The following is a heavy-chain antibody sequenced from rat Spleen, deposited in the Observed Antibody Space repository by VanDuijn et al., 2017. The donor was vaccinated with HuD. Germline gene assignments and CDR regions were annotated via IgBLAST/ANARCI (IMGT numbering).Heavy chain of an antibody. Sequence: QVQLKESGPGLVQPSQTLSLTCTVSGFSLTSYDVHWVRQPPGKGLEWMGGIWGDGSTDYNSALKSRLSISRDTSKSQVFLKMNSLQTEDTAIYFCTRDGGYYFDYWGQGVMVTVSS. V-gene: IGHV2-1*01. J-gene: IGHJ2*01. D-gene: IGHD1-11*01. CDR1: GFSLTSYD. CDR2: IWGDGST. CDR3: TRDGGYYFDY.